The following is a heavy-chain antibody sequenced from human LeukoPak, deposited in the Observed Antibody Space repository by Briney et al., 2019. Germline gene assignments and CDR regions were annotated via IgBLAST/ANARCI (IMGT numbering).Heavy chain of an antibody. CDR2: ISGSGGST. D-gene: IGHD6-13*01. J-gene: IGHJ3*02. Sequence: GGSLRLSCAASGFTFSSYAMSWVRQAPGKGLEWVSAISGSGGSTYYADSVKGRFTISRDNSRNTLYLQMNSLRAEDTAVYYXXKDHGARYSGFDAFDIWGQGTMVTVSS. CDR1: GFTFSSYA. CDR3: XKDHGARYSGFDAFDI. V-gene: IGHV3-23*01.